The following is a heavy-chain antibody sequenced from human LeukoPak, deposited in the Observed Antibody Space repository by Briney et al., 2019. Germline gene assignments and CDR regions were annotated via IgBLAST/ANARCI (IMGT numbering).Heavy chain of an antibody. J-gene: IGHJ3*02. CDR3: ARVTMVDAFDI. V-gene: IGHV1-2*02. CDR1: GYTFTGYF. D-gene: IGHD3-10*01. Sequence: ASVKVSCKASGYTFTGYFIHWVRQAPGQGLEWMGWINPNSGGTKYAQKFQGRVTMTRDTSTSTVYMELSSLRSEDTAVYYCARVTMVDAFDIWGQGTMVTVSS. CDR2: INPNSGGT.